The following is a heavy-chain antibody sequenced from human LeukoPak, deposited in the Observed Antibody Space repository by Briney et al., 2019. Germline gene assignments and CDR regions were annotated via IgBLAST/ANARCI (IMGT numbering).Heavy chain of an antibody. CDR2: MSPNSGNT. J-gene: IGHJ6*02. CDR1: GYTFTSYD. D-gene: IGHD6-13*01. Sequence: ASVKVSCKASGYTFTSYDINWVRQATGQGLEWMGWMSPNSGNTGYAQKFQGRVTMTRNTSISTAYMELSSLRSEDTAVYYCARGAIAAAGIVWKYYYYGMDVWGQGTTVTVSS. CDR3: ARGAIAAAGIVWKYYYYGMDV. V-gene: IGHV1-8*01.